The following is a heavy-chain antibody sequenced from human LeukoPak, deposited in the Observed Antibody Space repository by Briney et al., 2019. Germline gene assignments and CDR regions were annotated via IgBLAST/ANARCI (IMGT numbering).Heavy chain of an antibody. Sequence: SETLSLTCTVSGGSISSGSYYWSWIRQPAGTGLEWIGRIYTSGSTNYNPSLKSRVTISVDTSKNQFSLKLSSVTAADTAVYYCARDGFLSNYYYYYGMNVWGQGTTVTVSS. CDR1: GGSISSGSYY. V-gene: IGHV4-61*02. CDR2: IYTSGST. D-gene: IGHD3-3*02. CDR3: ARDGFLSNYYYYYGMNV. J-gene: IGHJ6*02.